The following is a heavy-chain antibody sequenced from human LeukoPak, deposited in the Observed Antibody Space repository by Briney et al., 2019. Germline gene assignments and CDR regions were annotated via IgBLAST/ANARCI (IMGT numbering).Heavy chain of an antibody. CDR2: IYPSGTS. CDR3: ARQVGYNYGYLDY. J-gene: IGHJ4*02. D-gene: IGHD5-18*01. CDR1: GYSISSGYY. Sequence: SETLPLTCAVSGYSISSGYYWGWIRQPPGKGLEWIGTIYPSGTSYYNPSLKSRVTISVDTSKNQFSLKLTSVTAADTAVYYCARQVGYNYGYLDYWGQGTLVTVSS. V-gene: IGHV4-38-2*01.